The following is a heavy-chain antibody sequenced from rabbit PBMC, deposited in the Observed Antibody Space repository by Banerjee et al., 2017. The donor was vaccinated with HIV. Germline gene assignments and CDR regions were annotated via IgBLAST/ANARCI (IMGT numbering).Heavy chain of an antibody. CDR1: GFTISSSYW. J-gene: IGHJ4*01. CDR2: IYAGDGNT. V-gene: IGHV1S45*01. CDR3: ARGNADYRVYGYIYDFRL. Sequence: QEQLGESGGDLVKPEGSLTLTCTASGFTISSSYWICWVRQAPGKGLEWIACIYAGDGNTYYASWAKGRFTISKTSSTTVTLQMTSLTAADTATYFCARGNADYRVYGYIYDFRLWGPGTLVTVS. D-gene: IGHD6-1*01.